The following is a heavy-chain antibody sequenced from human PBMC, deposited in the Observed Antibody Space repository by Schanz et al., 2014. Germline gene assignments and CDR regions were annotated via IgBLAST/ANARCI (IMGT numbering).Heavy chain of an antibody. CDR1: GFTFRDYY. CDR3: ASPSGYSDYGTYFDF. CDR2: ISSGSSYA. V-gene: IGHV3-11*06. Sequence: QVQLVESGGGLVKPGGSLRLSCAASGFTFRDYYMSWIRQAPGKGLEWVSDISSGSSYANYADSVKGRFTISRDNSENTLYLQMNSLRTEDTAVYYCASPSGYSDYGTYFDFWGQGTLVTVSS. J-gene: IGHJ4*02. D-gene: IGHD5-12*01.